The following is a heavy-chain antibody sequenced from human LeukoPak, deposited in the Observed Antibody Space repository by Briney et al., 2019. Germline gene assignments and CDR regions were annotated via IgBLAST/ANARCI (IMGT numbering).Heavy chain of an antibody. Sequence: ASVKVSCKASGYTFTSYGISWVRQAPGQGLEWMGWISAYNGNTNYAQKLQGRVTMTTDTSTSTAYMELRSLRSDDTAVYYWAIVTYYYDSSGYLDYWGQGTLVTVSS. CDR3: AIVTYYYDSSGYLDY. D-gene: IGHD3-22*01. CDR2: ISAYNGNT. J-gene: IGHJ4*02. CDR1: GYTFTSYG. V-gene: IGHV1-18*01.